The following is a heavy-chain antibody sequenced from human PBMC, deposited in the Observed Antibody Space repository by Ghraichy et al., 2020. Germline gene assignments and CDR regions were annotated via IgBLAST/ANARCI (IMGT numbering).Heavy chain of an antibody. J-gene: IGHJ3*01. CDR2: SGHYGGTS. Sequence: GGSLRPSCAASGFSFNDVSLHWVRQPQGHGLEWVYLSGHYGGTSFYSDSVQGRFTVYRDNRKNSLFLQMTSLRTEDTAIYFCTKEKLGSSWVTFDGWGQGTMVTVSS. V-gene: IGHV3-43*01. CDR1: GFSFNDVS. D-gene: IGHD7-27*01. CDR3: TKEKLGSSWVTFDG.